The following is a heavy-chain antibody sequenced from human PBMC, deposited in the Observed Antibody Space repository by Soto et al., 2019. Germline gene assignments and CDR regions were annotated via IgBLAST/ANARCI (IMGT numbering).Heavy chain of an antibody. J-gene: IGHJ6*02. CDR3: ARRLASYYYGMDV. CDR2: ISTYNGNT. CDR1: GYTFSSYG. V-gene: IGHV1-18*01. D-gene: IGHD3-16*01. Sequence: ASVKVSCKASGYTFSSYGISWVRQAPGQGLEWMGWISTYNGNTNYAQKLQGRVTMTTDTSTNTAYMDLRSLTSDDTAVYFCARRLASYYYGMDVWGQGTTVTVSS.